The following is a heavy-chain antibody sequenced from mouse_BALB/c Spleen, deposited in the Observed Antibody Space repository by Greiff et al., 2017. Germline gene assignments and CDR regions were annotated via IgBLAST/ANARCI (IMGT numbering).Heavy chain of an antibody. Sequence: QVHVKQSGAELARPGASVKLSCKASGYTFTSYWMQWVKQRPGQGLEWIGAIYPGDGDTRYTQKFKGKATLTADKSSSTAYMQLSSLASEDSAVYYCALNYPYAMDYWGQGTSVTVSS. CDR3: ALNYPYAMDY. CDR1: GYTFTSYW. CDR2: IYPGDGDT. D-gene: IGHD2-1*01. V-gene: IGHV1-87*01. J-gene: IGHJ4*01.